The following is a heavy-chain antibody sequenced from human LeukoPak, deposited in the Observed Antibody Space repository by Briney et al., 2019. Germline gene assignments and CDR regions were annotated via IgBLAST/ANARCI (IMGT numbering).Heavy chain of an antibody. CDR2: INHSGST. Sequence: PSETLSLTCAVYGGSFSGYYLSWIRQPPGKGLEWIGEINHSGSTNYNPSLKSRVTISVDTSKNQLSLKLSSVTAADTAVYYCARGTMVRGVPMPYFDYWGQGTLVTVSS. V-gene: IGHV4-34*01. J-gene: IGHJ4*02. CDR3: ARGTMVRGVPMPYFDY. CDR1: GGSFSGYY. D-gene: IGHD3-10*01.